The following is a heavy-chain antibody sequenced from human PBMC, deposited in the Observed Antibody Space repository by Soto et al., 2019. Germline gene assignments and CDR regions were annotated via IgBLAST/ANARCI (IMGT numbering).Heavy chain of an antibody. Sequence: QVPLQESGPGLVKPSQTLSLTCTVSVASISSGGYYWSWIRQHPGEGLEWIGYIYYSGSTSYNPSLKSRVTISVDTSKNQFSLKLSSVTAADTAVYYCARESKYDTSGYPPWFAPWGQGTLVTVSS. CDR3: ARESKYDTSGYPPWFAP. J-gene: IGHJ5*02. D-gene: IGHD3-22*01. CDR1: VASISSGGYY. V-gene: IGHV4-31*03. CDR2: IYYSGST.